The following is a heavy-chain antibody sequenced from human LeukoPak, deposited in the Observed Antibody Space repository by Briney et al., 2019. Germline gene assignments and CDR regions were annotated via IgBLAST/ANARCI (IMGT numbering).Heavy chain of an antibody. CDR3: AKAPEPIVVVPASSFDY. J-gene: IGHJ4*02. CDR1: GFTFSSYG. V-gene: IGHV3-30*02. CDR2: IRYDGSNK. Sequence: PGGSLRLSCAASGFTFSSYGMHWVRQAPGKGLEWVAFIRYDGSNKYYADSVKGRFTISRDNSKNTLYLQMNSLRAEDTAVYYCAKAPEPIVVVPASSFDYWGQGTLVTVSS. D-gene: IGHD2-2*01.